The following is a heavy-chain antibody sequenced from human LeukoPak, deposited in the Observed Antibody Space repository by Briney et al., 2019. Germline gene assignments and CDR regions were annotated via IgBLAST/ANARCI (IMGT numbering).Heavy chain of an antibody. CDR1: GGTFSSYA. CDR3: ARAGYSGYDLGY. D-gene: IGHD5-12*01. J-gene: IGHJ4*02. CDR2: IIPILGIA. V-gene: IGHV1-69*04. Sequence: SVKLSCKASGGTFSSYAISWVRQAPGQGLEWMGRIIPILGIANYAQKFQGRVTITADKSTSTAYMELSSLRAEDTAVYYCARAGYSGYDLGYWGQGTLVTVSS.